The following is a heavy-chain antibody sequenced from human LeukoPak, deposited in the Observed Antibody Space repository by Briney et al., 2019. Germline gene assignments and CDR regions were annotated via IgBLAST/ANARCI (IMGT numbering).Heavy chain of an antibody. J-gene: IGHJ4*02. CDR3: AKGSSSWSLDY. V-gene: IGHV3-23*01. CDR2: ISGSGGST. CDR1: GFTFSNYA. Sequence: GGSLRLSCAASGFTFSNYAMSWVRQAPGKGLEWVSAISGSGGSTYYADSVKGRFTISRDNSKNTPYLQMNSLRAEDTAVYYCAKGSSSWSLDYWGQGTLVTVSS. D-gene: IGHD6-13*01.